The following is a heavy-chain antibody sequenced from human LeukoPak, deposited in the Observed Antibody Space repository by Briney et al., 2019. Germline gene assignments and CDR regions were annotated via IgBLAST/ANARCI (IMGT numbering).Heavy chain of an antibody. CDR2: ISSHTGDT. CDR3: ARDVRRLQLSTYFFDS. D-gene: IGHD4-17*01. CDR1: GYVFTSYG. Sequence: ASVRVSCKASGYVFTSYGISWVRQAPGQGLEWMGWISSHTGDTRYAQRFQDRVTMTTDISTTTAYLDLRSLRFDDTAVYYCARDVRRLQLSTYFFDSWGQGTLVSVSS. V-gene: IGHV1-18*01. J-gene: IGHJ4*02.